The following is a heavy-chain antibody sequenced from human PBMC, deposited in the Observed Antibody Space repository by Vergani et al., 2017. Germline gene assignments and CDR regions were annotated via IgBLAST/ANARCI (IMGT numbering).Heavy chain of an antibody. CDR1: GFTFSSYW. CDR2: IKQDGSEK. V-gene: IGHV3-7*03. D-gene: IGHD3-10*01. J-gene: IGHJ4*02. Sequence: EVQLVESGGGLVQPGGSLRLSCTASGFTFSSYWMSWVRQAPGKGLEWVANIKQDGSEKYYVDSVKGRFTISRDNAKNSLYLQMNSLRAEDTAVYYCARDLGGGRLLWFGELNFGYWGQGTLVTVSS. CDR3: ARDLGGGRLLWFGELNFGY.